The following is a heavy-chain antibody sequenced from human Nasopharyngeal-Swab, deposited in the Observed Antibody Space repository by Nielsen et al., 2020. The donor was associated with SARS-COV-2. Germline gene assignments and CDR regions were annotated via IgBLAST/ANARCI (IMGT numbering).Heavy chain of an antibody. V-gene: IGHV3-23*01. CDR3: ARAFHDYGDYLDY. Sequence: VRQAPGKGLEWVSAISGSGGSTYYADSVKGRFTISRDNSKNTLYLQMNSLRAEDTAVYYCARAFHDYGDYLDYWGQGTLVTVSS. D-gene: IGHD4-17*01. CDR2: ISGSGGST. J-gene: IGHJ4*02.